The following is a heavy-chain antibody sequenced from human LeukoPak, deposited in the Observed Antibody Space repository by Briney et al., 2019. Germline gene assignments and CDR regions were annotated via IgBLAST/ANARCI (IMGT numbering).Heavy chain of an antibody. Sequence: SETLSLTCTVSGGSFTTYYWIWIRQPPGKGLEWIGYIYYSGSTDYNPSLKSRVTMSLDTSKNQFSLKLSSVTAADTAVYYCARAVISFGAAVAKGFDCWGQGTLVTVSS. CDR3: ARAVISFGAAVAKGFDC. V-gene: IGHV4-59*01. CDR1: GGSFTTYY. CDR2: IYYSGST. D-gene: IGHD3-16*01. J-gene: IGHJ4*02.